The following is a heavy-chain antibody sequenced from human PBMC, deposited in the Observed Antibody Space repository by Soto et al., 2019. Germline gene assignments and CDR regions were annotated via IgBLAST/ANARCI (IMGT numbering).Heavy chain of an antibody. V-gene: IGHV3-23*01. J-gene: IGHJ6*03. CDR1: GFTFSNYA. D-gene: IGHD6-13*01. CDR3: AKGSSSSWTYFYYYYMDV. CDR2: ISGSGSNT. Sequence: GGSLRLSCAASGFTFSNYAMSWVRQAPGKGLEWVSTISGSGSNTYSADSVKGRFTISRDNSKNTLYLQMYSLRAEDTAVYYCAKGSSSSWTYFYYYYMDVWGKGTTVTVSS.